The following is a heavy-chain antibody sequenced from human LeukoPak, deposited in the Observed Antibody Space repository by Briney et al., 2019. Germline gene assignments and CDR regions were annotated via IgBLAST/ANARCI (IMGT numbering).Heavy chain of an antibody. D-gene: IGHD2-2*01. J-gene: IGHJ6*04. CDR1: GYSFTNYW. CDR2: IYPADSDT. CDR3: ARLLGYCSSTSCLYGMDV. Sequence: GESLQISCKGSGYSFTNYWIGWVRQLPGKGLEWMGIIYPADSDTRYSPSFQGQVTISVDKSISTAYLQWSSLKASDTAMYYCARLLGYCSSTSCLYGMDVWGKGTTATVSS. V-gene: IGHV5-51*01.